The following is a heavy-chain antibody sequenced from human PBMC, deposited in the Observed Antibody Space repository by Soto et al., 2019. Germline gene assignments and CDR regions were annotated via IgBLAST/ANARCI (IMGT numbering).Heavy chain of an antibody. D-gene: IGHD6-19*01. Sequence: QVQLEQSGAEVKQPGSSVRVSCKTSGGTFSTYAINWVRQAPGQELEWMGAIIPLFGTADNSQKFQGRVTITADESTSTAYMELSSLRSDDTAVYFCARPKGTYSSGYYYFDFWGQGTLVTVSS. J-gene: IGHJ4*02. CDR3: ARPKGTYSSGYYYFDF. CDR1: GGTFSTYA. CDR2: IIPLFGTA. V-gene: IGHV1-69*01.